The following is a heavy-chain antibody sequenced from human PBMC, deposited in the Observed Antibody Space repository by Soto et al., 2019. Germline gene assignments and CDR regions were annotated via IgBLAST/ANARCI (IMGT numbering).Heavy chain of an antibody. V-gene: IGHV1-18*04. J-gene: IGHJ6*02. CDR2: ISAYNGNT. CDR1: GYTFTSYG. D-gene: IGHD3-3*01. CDR3: ARDTPHGGFLAWSQAKYYYYYGMDV. Sequence: ASVKVSCKASGYTFTSYGISWVRQAPGQGLEWMGWISAYNGNTNYAQKLQGRVTMTTDTSTSTAYMELRSLRSDDTAVYYCARDTPHGGFLAWSQAKYYYYYGMDVWGQGTTVTVSS.